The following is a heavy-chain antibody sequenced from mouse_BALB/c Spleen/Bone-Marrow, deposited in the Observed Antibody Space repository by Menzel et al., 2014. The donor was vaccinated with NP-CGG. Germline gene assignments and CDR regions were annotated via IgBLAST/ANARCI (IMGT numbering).Heavy chain of an antibody. Sequence: QVQLKQSGPGLVAPSQSLSITCTVSGFSLTGYGVNWVRQPPGKGLEWLGMIWGDGSTDYNSALKSRLSISKDNSKNQVFIKMNSLQTDDTARDYGARGGNYYAMDYWGQGTSVTVSS. V-gene: IGHV2-6-7*01. CDR2: IWGDGST. D-gene: IGHD2-1*01. CDR3: ARGGNYYAMDY. CDR1: GFSLTGYG. J-gene: IGHJ4*01.